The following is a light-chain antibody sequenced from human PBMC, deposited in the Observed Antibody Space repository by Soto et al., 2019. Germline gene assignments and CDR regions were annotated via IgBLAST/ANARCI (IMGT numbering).Light chain of an antibody. J-gene: IGKJ5*01. Sequence: DIVLTQSPATLSLSPGERATLYCGASQRVSGGFLAWYQQKPGLAPRLILYDTSFRATGIPDRFSGSGSGTDFTLTISSLEAEDFAVYYCQQRSNWPPITFGQGTRLEIK. V-gene: IGKV3D-20*02. CDR1: QRVSGGF. CDR3: QQRSNWPPIT. CDR2: DTS.